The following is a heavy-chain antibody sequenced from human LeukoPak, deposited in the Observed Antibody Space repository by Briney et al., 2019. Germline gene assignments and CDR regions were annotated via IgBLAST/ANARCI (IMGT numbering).Heavy chain of an antibody. V-gene: IGHV3-33*01. CDR2: TWYDGSNK. D-gene: IGHD2-2*01. CDR1: EFTFSSYG. J-gene: IGHJ6*02. CDR3: ARGGHCSTTSCSNYDGMDV. Sequence: PGGSLRLSCAASEFTFSSYGMHWVRQAPGKGLEWVAATWYDGSNKYYADSVKGRFTISRDNSKNTLYLQMNSLRAEDTAVYFCARGGHCSTTSCSNYDGMDVWGQGTTLTVS.